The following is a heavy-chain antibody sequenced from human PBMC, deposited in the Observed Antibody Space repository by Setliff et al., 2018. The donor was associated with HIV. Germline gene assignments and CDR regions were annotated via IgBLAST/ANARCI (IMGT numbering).Heavy chain of an antibody. CDR2: INQDGRQK. CDR3: VKDRRYSSGPQSYFDN. CDR1: GFTFNHFW. V-gene: IGHV3-7*03. D-gene: IGHD6-19*01. Sequence: GGSLRLSCTASGFTFNHFWMTWVRQAPGKGLEWVAAINQDGRQKYFANSVTGRFTISRDNAKNSVYLHMDSLRGEDSALYYCVKDRRYSSGPQSYFDNWGQGTLVTVSS. J-gene: IGHJ4*02.